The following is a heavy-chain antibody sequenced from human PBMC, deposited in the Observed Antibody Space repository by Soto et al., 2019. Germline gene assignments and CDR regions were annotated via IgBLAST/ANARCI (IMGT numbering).Heavy chain of an antibody. Sequence: GGSLRLSCAASGFTVSNTYMTWVRQPPGKGLECVSVIYTAGGTNYADSVKGRFIISRDNSKNTLYLQMNSLRAEDTAVYYCARALPVAKGGFDPWGQGTLCTVSS. V-gene: IGHV3-53*01. J-gene: IGHJ5*02. CDR2: IYTAGGT. CDR3: ARALPVAKGGFDP. D-gene: IGHD2-2*01. CDR1: GFTVSNTY.